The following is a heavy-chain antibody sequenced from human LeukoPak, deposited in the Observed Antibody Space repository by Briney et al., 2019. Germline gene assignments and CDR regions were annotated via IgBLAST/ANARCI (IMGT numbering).Heavy chain of an antibody. D-gene: IGHD6-19*01. CDR2: IYYSGST. CDR3: ARGSGYSSGWYNPRPFDY. V-gene: IGHV4-59*01. Sequence: SETLSLTCTVSGGSISSYYWSWIRQPPGKGLECIGYIYYSGSTNYNPSLKSRVTISVDTSKNQFSLKLSSVTAADTAVYYCARGSGYSSGWYNPRPFDYWGQGTLVTVSS. CDR1: GGSISSYY. J-gene: IGHJ4*02.